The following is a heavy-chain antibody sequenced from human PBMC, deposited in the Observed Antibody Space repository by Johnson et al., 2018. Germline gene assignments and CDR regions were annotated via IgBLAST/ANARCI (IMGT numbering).Heavy chain of an antibody. J-gene: IGHJ3*02. CDR3: ARDQPTGNDAFDI. Sequence: QVQLVESGGGVVQPGRSXRLSCAASGFTFSSYGMHWVRQAPGKGLEWVAVISYDGSNKYYADSVKGRFTISRDDSKNTLYLQMNSLRAEDTAWDSVARDQPTGNDAFDIWGQGTMVTVSS. V-gene: IGHV3-30*03. CDR1: GFTFSSYG. CDR2: ISYDGSNK. D-gene: IGHD3-10*01.